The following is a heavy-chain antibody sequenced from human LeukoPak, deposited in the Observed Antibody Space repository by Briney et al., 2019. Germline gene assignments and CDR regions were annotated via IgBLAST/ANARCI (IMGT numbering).Heavy chain of an antibody. V-gene: IGHV1-8*01. J-gene: IGHJ4*02. D-gene: IGHD2-21*02. CDR3: ARGRVGSIPRFVVVTAINSFYYFDY. CDR1: GYTFTSYD. CDR2: MNPNSGNT. Sequence: ASVKVSCKASGYTFTSYDINWVRQATGQGLEWMGWMNPNSGNTGYAQKFQGRVTMTRNTSISTAYMELSSLRSEDTAVYYCARGRVGSIPRFVVVTAINSFYYFDYWGQGTLVTVSS.